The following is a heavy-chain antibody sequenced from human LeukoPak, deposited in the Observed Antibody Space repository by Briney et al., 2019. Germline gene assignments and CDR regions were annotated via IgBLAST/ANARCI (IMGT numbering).Heavy chain of an antibody. CDR1: GFTFTNYA. CDR3: AKDHLLCTSTSRYIDYFDS. Sequence: PGGSLRLSCETSGFTFTNYAMSWVRQAPGKGLEWLSAFTGRPGRTYYADSVRGRFTISRDTSKNTLFLEMSSLRVEDTAIYFCAKDHLLCTSTSRYIDYFDSWGQGTLVTVSS. V-gene: IGHV3-23*01. CDR2: FTGRPGRT. D-gene: IGHD2-2*02. J-gene: IGHJ4*02.